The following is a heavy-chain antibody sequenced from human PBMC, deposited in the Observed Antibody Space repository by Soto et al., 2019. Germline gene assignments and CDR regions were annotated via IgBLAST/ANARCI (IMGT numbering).Heavy chain of an antibody. J-gene: IGHJ4*02. CDR3: AKDISSGWSRGYFDY. Sequence: GGSLRLSCAASGFNFDDYTMHWVRQVPGKGLEWVSLISWGGGTTYYADSMKGRLTISRDNSKNSLYLQMNSLRIEDTALYYCAKDISSGWSRGYFDYWGQGSLVTVSS. D-gene: IGHD6-19*01. CDR1: GFNFDDYT. CDR2: ISWGGGTT. V-gene: IGHV3-43*01.